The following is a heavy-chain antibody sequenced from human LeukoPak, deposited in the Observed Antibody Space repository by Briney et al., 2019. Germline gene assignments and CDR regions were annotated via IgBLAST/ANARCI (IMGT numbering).Heavy chain of an antibody. J-gene: IGHJ4*02. V-gene: IGHV4-59*01. CDR3: ARAPYTSGWYIDY. D-gene: IGHD6-19*01. CDR2: ISYRGYT. CDR1: GGSFSGYY. Sequence: SETLSLTCAVYGGSFSGYYWSWIRQPPGKGLEWIGYISYRGYTNYNPSLKSRVAISVDTSKNQFSLRLSSVTAADTAVYYCARAPYTSGWYIDYWGQGTLVTVSS.